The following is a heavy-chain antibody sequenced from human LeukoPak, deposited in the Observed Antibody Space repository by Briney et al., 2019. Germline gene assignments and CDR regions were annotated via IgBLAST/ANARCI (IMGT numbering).Heavy chain of an antibody. CDR1: GVSFNDYY. J-gene: IGHJ4*02. V-gene: IGHV4-34*12. Sequence: SETLSLTCAVSGVSFNDYYWSWVRQTPGKGLEWIGEIIHSGYTNDSPSLKSRVTLSIDTSRKQFSLNLRSVTVADTGIYYCTRMTTGHDYWGQGTLVSVSS. CDR3: TRMTTGHDY. CDR2: IIHSGYT. D-gene: IGHD4-17*01.